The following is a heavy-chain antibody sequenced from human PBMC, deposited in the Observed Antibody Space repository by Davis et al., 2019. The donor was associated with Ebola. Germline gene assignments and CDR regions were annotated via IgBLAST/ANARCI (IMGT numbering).Heavy chain of an antibody. CDR2: IVPVLNVA. D-gene: IGHD4/OR15-4a*01. J-gene: IGHJ6*02. CDR3: ARVPHGMDV. V-gene: IGHV1-69*02. CDR1: GGTLSNYT. Sequence: AASVKASCKAPGGTLSNYTIHWVRQAPGQGLEWMGRIVPVLNVANYAQNFQGRVTLTADKSTSTAYLELNNLRSEDTAVYYCARVPHGMDVWGQGTTVTVSS.